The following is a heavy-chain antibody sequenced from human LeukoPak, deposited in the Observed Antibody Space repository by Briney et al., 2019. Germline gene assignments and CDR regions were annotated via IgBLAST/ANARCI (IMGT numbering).Heavy chain of an antibody. Sequence: PSGTLSLTCAVSGGSISSSNWWSWVRQPPGKGLEWIGEIYHSGSTNYNPSLKSRVTISVDKSKNQFSLKLSSVTAADTAVYYCARDNIAAAGTEDWFDPWGQGILVTVSS. D-gene: IGHD6-13*01. CDR1: GGSISSSNW. CDR2: IYHSGST. V-gene: IGHV4-4*02. CDR3: ARDNIAAAGTEDWFDP. J-gene: IGHJ5*02.